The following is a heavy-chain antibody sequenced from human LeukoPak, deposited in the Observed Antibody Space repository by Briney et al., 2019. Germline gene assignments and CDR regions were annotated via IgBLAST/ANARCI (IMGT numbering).Heavy chain of an antibody. CDR2: IYTSGST. CDR3: ASGSSGWYQSTSMIAFDI. J-gene: IGHJ3*02. D-gene: IGHD6-19*01. CDR1: GGSTSSYY. V-gene: IGHV4-4*07. Sequence: PSETLSLTCTVSGGSTSSYYWSWIRQPAGKGLEWIGRIYTSGSTNYNPSLKSRVTMSVDTSKNQFSLKLSSVTAADTAVYYCASGSSGWYQSTSMIAFDIWGQGTMVTVSS.